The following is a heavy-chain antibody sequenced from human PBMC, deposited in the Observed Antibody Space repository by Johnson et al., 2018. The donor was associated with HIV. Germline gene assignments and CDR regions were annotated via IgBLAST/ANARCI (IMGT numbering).Heavy chain of an antibody. CDR2: ISFAGVKK. Sequence: QVHLVESGGGVVQPGRSLRLSCAASGFTFSSYGMAWVRQAPCKGLEWVTVISFAGVKKYYADSVKGRFTISRDNSKNTLYLQMNSLRAEDTAVYFCAKGRSGAGGAFDIWGQGTMVTVSS. CDR3: AKGRSGAGGAFDI. D-gene: IGHD1-26*01. CDR1: GFTFSSYG. V-gene: IGHV3-30*18. J-gene: IGHJ3*02.